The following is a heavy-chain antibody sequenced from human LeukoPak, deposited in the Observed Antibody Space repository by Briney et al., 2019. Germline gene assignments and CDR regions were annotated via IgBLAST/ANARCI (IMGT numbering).Heavy chain of an antibody. CDR3: ARDKGFHDRVD. V-gene: IGHV4-31*03. CDR1: GSSISSGGYY. CDR2: TYYSGST. D-gene: IGHD3-22*01. Sequence: SETLSLTCTVSGSSISSGGYYWSWIRQHPGKGLEWIGYTYYSGSTYYNPSLKSRVTISVDTSKNQFSLKLSSVTAADTAVYYCARDKGFHDRVDWGQGTLVTVSS. J-gene: IGHJ4*02.